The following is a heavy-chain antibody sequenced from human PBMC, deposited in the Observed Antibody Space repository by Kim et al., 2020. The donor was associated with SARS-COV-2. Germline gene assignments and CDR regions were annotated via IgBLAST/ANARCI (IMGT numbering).Heavy chain of an antibody. CDR2: ISAYNGNT. V-gene: IGHV1-18*01. Sequence: ASVKVSCKASGYTFTSYGISWVRQAPGRGLEWMGWISAYNGNTNYAQKLQGRVTMTTDTSTSTAYMELRSLRSDDTAVYYCARDTRRGLIAAAGDYYYYGMDVWGQGTTVTVSS. J-gene: IGHJ6*02. D-gene: IGHD6-13*01. CDR1: GYTFTSYG. CDR3: ARDTRRGLIAAAGDYYYYGMDV.